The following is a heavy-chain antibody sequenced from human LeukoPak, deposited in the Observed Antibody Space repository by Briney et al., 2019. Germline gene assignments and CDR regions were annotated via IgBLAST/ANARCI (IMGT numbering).Heavy chain of an antibody. V-gene: IGHV1-69*13. Sequence: ASVKVSCKASGGTFSSYAISWVRQAPGQGLEWMGGIIPIFGTANYAQKFQGRVTITADESTSTAYMELSSLRSGDTAVYYCASGYCSSTSCYGHDWFDPWGQGTLVTVSS. CDR3: ASGYCSSTSCYGHDWFDP. D-gene: IGHD2-2*03. CDR2: IIPIFGTA. CDR1: GGTFSSYA. J-gene: IGHJ5*02.